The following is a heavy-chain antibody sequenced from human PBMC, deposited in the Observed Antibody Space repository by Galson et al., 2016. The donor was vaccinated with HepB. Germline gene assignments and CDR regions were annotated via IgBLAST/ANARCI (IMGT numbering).Heavy chain of an antibody. CDR2: ISSSGSLI. CDR3: ARDFLVAPHYYYYGMDV. D-gene: IGHD2/OR15-2a*01. Sequence: SLRLSCAASGFTFSDYYMSWIRQAPGKGLEWVSYISSSGSLIYYADSVKGRFTVSRDNAKNSLYLQMNSLRAEETAVYYCARDFLVAPHYYYYGMDVWGQGTQVTVSS. J-gene: IGHJ6*02. CDR1: GFTFSDYY. V-gene: IGHV3-11*01.